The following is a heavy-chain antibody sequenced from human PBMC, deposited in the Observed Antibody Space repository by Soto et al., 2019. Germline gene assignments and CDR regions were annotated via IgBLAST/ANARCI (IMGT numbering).Heavy chain of an antibody. V-gene: IGHV3-15*01. Sequence: DVQLVESRGDLVKPGGSLRLACAASGFAFSDASMSWVRQAPGKGLEWVGRIKTKSSGGTTDYAAPVKGRFTISRDDSKNTVYLQMDSLKAEDTAVYSCTPLASGHYGYDFSGQGTLVTVSS. J-gene: IGHJ4*02. CDR3: TPLASGHYGYDF. D-gene: IGHD3-3*01. CDR1: GFAFSDAS. CDR2: IKTKSSGGTT.